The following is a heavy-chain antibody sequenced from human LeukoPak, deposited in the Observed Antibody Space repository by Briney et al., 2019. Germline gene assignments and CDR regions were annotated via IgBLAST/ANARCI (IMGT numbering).Heavy chain of an antibody. V-gene: IGHV3-48*03. D-gene: IGHD5-18*01. Sequence: GGSLRLSCAASGFTFSSYEMNWVRQAPGKGLEWVSYIRSSGTTIYYADSVKGRFTISRDNAKNSLYLQMNSLRAEDTAVYYCARTVYIYGYYHFDYWGQGTLVTVSS. J-gene: IGHJ4*02. CDR2: IRSSGTTI. CDR1: GFTFSSYE. CDR3: ARTVYIYGYYHFDY.